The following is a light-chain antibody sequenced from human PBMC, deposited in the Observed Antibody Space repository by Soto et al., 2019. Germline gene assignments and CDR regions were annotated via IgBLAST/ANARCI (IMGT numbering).Light chain of an antibody. CDR1: QSVSSN. J-gene: IGKJ5*01. V-gene: IGKV3-20*01. Sequence: EVVMTQSPATLSVSPGERATLSCRASQSVSSNLAWYQQRPGQAPRLLIYGASSRATDIPDRFSGSGSGTDFTLTISRLEPEDFAVYYCQQHGTSPITFGQGTRLEI. CDR2: GAS. CDR3: QQHGTSPIT.